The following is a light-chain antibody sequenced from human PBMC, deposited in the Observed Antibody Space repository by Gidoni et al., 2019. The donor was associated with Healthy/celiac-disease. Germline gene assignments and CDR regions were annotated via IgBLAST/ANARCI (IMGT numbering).Light chain of an antibody. J-gene: IGKJ1*01. V-gene: IGKV3-20*01. CDR1: QSVSSSY. CDR3: QQYGSSPQT. CDR2: GAS. Sequence: EIVLTQSPGTLSLSPWARATLSCRASQSVSSSYLAWYQQKPGQAPRLLIYGASSRATGIPDRFSGSGSGTDFTLTISRLEPEDFAVYYCQQYGSSPQTFGQGTKVEIK.